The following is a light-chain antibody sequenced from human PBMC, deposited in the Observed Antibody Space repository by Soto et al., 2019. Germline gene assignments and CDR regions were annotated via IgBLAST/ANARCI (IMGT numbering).Light chain of an antibody. Sequence: ETVLTQSPAILSLSPGERATLFCMASQSISRYLAWYQQKPGQAPRLLIYGTSSRAVHTPDRFSGSGSGTDFTLTISGLEPEDFAVYYCQHFGNSLWTFGQGTKVDIK. CDR3: QHFGNSLWT. CDR2: GTS. V-gene: IGKV3-20*01. CDR1: QSISRY. J-gene: IGKJ1*01.